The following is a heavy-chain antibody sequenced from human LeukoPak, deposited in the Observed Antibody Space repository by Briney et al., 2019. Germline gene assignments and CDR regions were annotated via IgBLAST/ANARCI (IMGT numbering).Heavy chain of an antibody. CDR1: GGTFSSYA. J-gene: IGHJ4*02. CDR2: IIPILGIA. V-gene: IGHV1-69*04. CDR3: ARGPRAAAGTNLDY. Sequence: SVKVSCKASGGTFSSYAISWVRQAPGQGLEWMGRIIPILGIANYAQKFQGRVTITADKSTSTAYMELSSLRSEGTAVYYCARGPRAAAGTNLDYWGQGTLVTVSS. D-gene: IGHD6-13*01.